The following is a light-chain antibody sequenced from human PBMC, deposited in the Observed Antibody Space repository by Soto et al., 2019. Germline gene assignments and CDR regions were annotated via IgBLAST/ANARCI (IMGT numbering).Light chain of an antibody. V-gene: IGKV3-15*01. CDR1: QTVSSN. Sequence: EIVLTQSPDTLSVSPGERATLSCRASQTVSSNLAWYQQKPGQAPRLLISDASTRATGIPARFSGSGSGTEFTLTISSLQSEDFALYYCHQYNSWPPGTFGQGTKVDIK. CDR2: DAS. J-gene: IGKJ2*01. CDR3: HQYNSWPPGT.